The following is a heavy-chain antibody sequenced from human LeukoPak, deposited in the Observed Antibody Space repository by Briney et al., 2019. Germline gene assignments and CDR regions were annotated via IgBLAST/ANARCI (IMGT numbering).Heavy chain of an antibody. CDR3: AREPEPYGGNSVDY. CDR2: ISSSSSTI. Sequence: GGSLRLSCAASGFTFSSYSMNWVRQAPGKGLEWVSYISSSSSTIYYADSVKGRFTISRDNAKNSLYLQMNSLRAEDTAVYYCAREPEPYGGNSVDYWGQGTLVTVSS. D-gene: IGHD4-23*01. V-gene: IGHV3-48*04. CDR1: GFTFSSYS. J-gene: IGHJ4*02.